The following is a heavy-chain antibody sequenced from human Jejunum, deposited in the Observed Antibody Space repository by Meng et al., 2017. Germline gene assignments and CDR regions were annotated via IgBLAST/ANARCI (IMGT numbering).Heavy chain of an antibody. CDR1: GGPSGSVGSY. CDR2: IYYSGST. J-gene: IGHJ4*02. D-gene: IGHD6-13*01. Sequence: HLRDAGHVVVDPSQRLSLTCTVPGGPSGSVGSYWSRSRQHPGKGLEWIGSIYYSGSTYYNPSLKSRVSISVDTSKNQFSLKLSSVTAADTAVYYCASSIAAAVGYYFDYWGQGTLVTVSS. CDR3: ASSIAAAVGYYFDY. V-gene: IGHV4-31*03.